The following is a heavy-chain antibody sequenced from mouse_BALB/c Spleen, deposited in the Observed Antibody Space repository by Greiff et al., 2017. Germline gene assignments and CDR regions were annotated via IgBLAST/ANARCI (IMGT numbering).Heavy chain of an antibody. D-gene: IGHD5-1*01. CDR1: GYTFTTYP. CDR3: ARVLGDYAMDY. Sequence: VKLQESGAELVKPGASVKMSCKAFGYTFTTYPIEWMKQNHGKSLEWIGNFHPYNDDTKYNEKFKGKAKLTVEKSSSTVYLELSRLTSDDSAVYYCARVLGDYAMDYWGQGTSVTVSS. J-gene: IGHJ4*01. V-gene: IGHV1-47*01. CDR2: FHPYNDDT.